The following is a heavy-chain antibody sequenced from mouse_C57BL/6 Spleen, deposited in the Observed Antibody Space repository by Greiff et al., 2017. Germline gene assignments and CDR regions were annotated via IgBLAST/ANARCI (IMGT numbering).Heavy chain of an antibody. CDR3: ARSTGSAWFAY. V-gene: IGHV1-82*01. CDR1: GYSFSSSW. CDR2: IYPGSGGT. Sequence: VQLQQSGPELVKPGASVKISCKASGYSFSSSWMNWVKQRPGKGLEWIGRIYPGSGGTTYNGKFKGKATLTVDKSSSTAYMHLSSLTSEDSAVYFCARSTGSAWFAYWGQGTLVTVSA. J-gene: IGHJ3*01.